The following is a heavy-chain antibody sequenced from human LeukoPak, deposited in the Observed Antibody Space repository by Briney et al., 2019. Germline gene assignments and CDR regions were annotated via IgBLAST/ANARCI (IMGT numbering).Heavy chain of an antibody. CDR2: MYNSGRTT. V-gene: IGHV4-59*03. J-gene: IGHJ4*02. CDR3: AKIPGDRPDD. Sequence: SETLSLTCTVSGGSIISSYWTWIRQPPGKGLEWIGYMYNSGRTTNYIPSLKSRATISMDTSKNQFSLNLKSVTAADTAIYYCAKIPGDRPDDWGQGTLVTVS. CDR1: GGSIISSY. D-gene: IGHD7-27*01.